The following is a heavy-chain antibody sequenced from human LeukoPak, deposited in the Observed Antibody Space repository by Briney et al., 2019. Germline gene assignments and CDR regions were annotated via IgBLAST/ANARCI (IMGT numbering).Heavy chain of an antibody. Sequence: SWTLPQTLLFSLGFHRRSRYHKRGTRQPPGKGLEWIGSIYYSGSTYYNPSLKSRVNISVDTSKNQFALKLSSVTAADTAVYFCARVVVAAIWFDPWGQGTLVRVSS. V-gene: IGHV4-39*01. CDR2: IYYSGST. J-gene: IGHJ5*02. D-gene: IGHD2-15*01. CDR1: LGFHRRSRYH. CDR3: ARVVVAAIWFDP.